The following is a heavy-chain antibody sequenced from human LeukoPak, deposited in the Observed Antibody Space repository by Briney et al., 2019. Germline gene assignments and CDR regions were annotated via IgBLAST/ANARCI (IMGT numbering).Heavy chain of an antibody. CDR2: IRSSGDTT. Sequence: GGSLRLSCAASGFTFSDYAMHWVRQAPGKGLEWVSVIRSSGDTTYYADFVKGRFTISRDNSKNTLYLQMNSLRAEDTAVYYCAKGYYASGSSLSALDYWGQGTLVTVSS. D-gene: IGHD3-10*01. V-gene: IGHV3-23*01. CDR3: AKGYYASGSSLSALDY. CDR1: GFTFSDYA. J-gene: IGHJ4*02.